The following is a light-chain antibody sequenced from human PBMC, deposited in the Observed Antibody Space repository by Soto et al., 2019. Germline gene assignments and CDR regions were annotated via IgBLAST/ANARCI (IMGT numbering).Light chain of an antibody. V-gene: IGLV2-14*01. CDR2: DVS. Sequence: QSVLTQPASVSGSPGQSITISCTGTSSDVGGYNYVSWYQQHPGKAPKLMIYDVSNRPSVASNRFSGSKSGNTASLTISGLQAEDEADYYCSSYTSSSTLYVFGTGTKLTVL. CDR3: SSYTSSSTLYV. CDR1: SSDVGGYNY. J-gene: IGLJ1*01.